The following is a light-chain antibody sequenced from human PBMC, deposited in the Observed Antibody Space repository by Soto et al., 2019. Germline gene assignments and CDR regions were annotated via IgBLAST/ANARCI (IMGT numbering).Light chain of an antibody. Sequence: QSALTQPASVSGSPGQSITISCTGTNSDVGDYNYVSWYRQHPGQAPELMIYDVFNRPSGVSNRFSGSKSGNTASLTISGLQVDGEADYYCSSYTSSSPLVFGGGTQLTVL. V-gene: IGLV2-14*01. CDR2: DVF. CDR1: NSDVGDYNY. J-gene: IGLJ2*01. CDR3: SSYTSSSPLV.